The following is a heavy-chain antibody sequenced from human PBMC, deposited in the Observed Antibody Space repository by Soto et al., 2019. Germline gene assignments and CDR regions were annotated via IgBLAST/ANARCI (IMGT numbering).Heavy chain of an antibody. CDR3: AGLLSVGATRLYYYYGMDV. J-gene: IGHJ6*02. CDR1: GGSFSGYY. D-gene: IGHD1-26*01. Sequence: PSETLSLTCAVYGGSFSGYYWSWIRQPPGKGLEWIGEINHSGSTNYNPSLKSRVTISVDTSKNQFSLKLSSVTAADTAVHYCAGLLSVGATRLYYYYGMDVWGQGTTVTVSS. V-gene: IGHV4-34*01. CDR2: INHSGST.